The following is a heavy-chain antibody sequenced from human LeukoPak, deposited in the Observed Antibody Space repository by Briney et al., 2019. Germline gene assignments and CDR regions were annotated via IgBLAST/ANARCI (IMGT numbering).Heavy chain of an antibody. D-gene: IGHD3-10*02. CDR1: VFTFSSYE. V-gene: IGHV3-48*03. CDR3: AELGITMIGGV. CDR2: ISSSGSTI. Sequence: GGSLRLSCAASVFTFSSYEMNWVRQAPGQGLEWVSYISSSGSTIYYADSVKGRFTISRDNAKNSLYLQMNSLRAEDTAVYYCAELGITMIGGVWGKGTTVTIPS. J-gene: IGHJ6*04.